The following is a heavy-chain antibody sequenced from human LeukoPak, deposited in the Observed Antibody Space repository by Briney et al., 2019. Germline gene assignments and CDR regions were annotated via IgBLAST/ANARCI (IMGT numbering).Heavy chain of an antibody. CDR2: ISGGGGST. CDR3: AKWAMGKEGGNFLDF. CDR1: GSTFSSYA. D-gene: IGHD5-18*01. J-gene: IGHJ4*02. V-gene: IGHV3-23*01. Sequence: GGSLRLSCAASGSTFSSYAMSWVRQAPGKGLEWVAAISGGGGSTYHPASVKGPFPKSRHNSKNPLYLQMNRLRARDRAVYYWAKWAMGKEGGNFLDFWGQGTLVTVSS.